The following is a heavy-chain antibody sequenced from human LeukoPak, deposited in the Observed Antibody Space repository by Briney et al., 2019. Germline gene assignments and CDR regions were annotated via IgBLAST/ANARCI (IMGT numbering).Heavy chain of an antibody. V-gene: IGHV1-18*01. J-gene: IGHJ4*02. CDR3: ARGEVGGSYGIAFDY. Sequence: ASVKVSCKASGYTFISYGISWVRQAPGQGLEWMGWISAYNGNTNYAQKFQGRVTMTTDTSTSTAYMELRSLRSDDTAVYYCARGEVGGSYGIAFDYWGPGTLVTVSS. CDR2: ISAYNGNT. CDR1: GYTFISYG. D-gene: IGHD1-26*01.